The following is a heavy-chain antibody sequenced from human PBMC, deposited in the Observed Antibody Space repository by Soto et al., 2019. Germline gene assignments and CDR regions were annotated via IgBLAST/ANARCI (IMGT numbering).Heavy chain of an antibody. CDR2: ISEGGSTT. Sequence: GGSLRLSCAASGFTFSSKAMSCVRQAPGKGLEWVSAISEGGSTTYYADSVKGRLTISRDNSINTLYLHMNSLRGEDTALYYCARAFCGSTSCHGGNFDYWGQGTLVTVSS. J-gene: IGHJ4*02. CDR3: ARAFCGSTSCHGGNFDY. D-gene: IGHD2-2*01. CDR1: GFTFSSKA. V-gene: IGHV3-23*01.